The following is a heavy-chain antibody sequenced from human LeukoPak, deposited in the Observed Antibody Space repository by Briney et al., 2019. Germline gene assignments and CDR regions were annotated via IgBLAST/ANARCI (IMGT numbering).Heavy chain of an antibody. Sequence: PSETLSLTCTVSGGPISSYYWSWIRQPPGKGLEWIGYIYYSGSTNYNPSLKSRVTISVDTSKNQFSLKLSSVTAADTAVYYCARYHANYYFDYWGQGTLVTVSS. CDR1: GGPISSYY. CDR2: IYYSGST. J-gene: IGHJ4*02. V-gene: IGHV4-59*01. D-gene: IGHD1-7*01. CDR3: ARYHANYYFDY.